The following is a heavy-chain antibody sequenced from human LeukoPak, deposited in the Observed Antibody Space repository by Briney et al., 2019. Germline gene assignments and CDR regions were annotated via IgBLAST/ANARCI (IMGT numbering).Heavy chain of an antibody. CDR2: IKQDGSEK. CDR1: GFTFSSYW. CDR3: AKPTRSPFGFGELFYRY. V-gene: IGHV3-7*03. Sequence: GGSLRLSCAASGFTFSSYWVSWVRQAPGKGLEWVANIKQDGSEKYYVDSVKGRFTIPRDNAKNSLYLQMNSLRAEDTAVYYCAKPTRSPFGFGELFYRYWGQGTLVTVSS. D-gene: IGHD3-10*01. J-gene: IGHJ4*02.